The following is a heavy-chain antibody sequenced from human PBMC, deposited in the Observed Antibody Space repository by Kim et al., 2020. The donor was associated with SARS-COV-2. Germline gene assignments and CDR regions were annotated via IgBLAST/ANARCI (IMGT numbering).Heavy chain of an antibody. J-gene: IGHJ3*02. D-gene: IGHD2-15*01. CDR2: IYTSGST. CDR3: ARASGKRYCSGGSCYRTSAFDI. Sequence: SETLSLTCTVSGGSISSYYWSWIRQPAGKGLEWIGRIYTSGSTNYNPSLKSRVTMSVDTSKNQFSLKLSSVTAADTAVYYCARASGKRYCSGGSCYRTSAFDIWGQGTMVTVSS. CDR1: GGSISSYY. V-gene: IGHV4-4*07.